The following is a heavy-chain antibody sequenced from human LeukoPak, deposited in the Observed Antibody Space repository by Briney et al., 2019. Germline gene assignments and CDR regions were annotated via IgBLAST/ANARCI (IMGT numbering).Heavy chain of an antibody. J-gene: IGHJ4*02. CDR3: AREQAGTSGWYTLDY. Sequence: PGGSLRLSCAASGFTFSSYAMDWVRQAPGKGLQWVSAFSRRGTTHYADSVRGRFTISRDNSKNEVYLQMNSLRADDTAIYYCAREQAGTSGWYTLDYWGQGTVVTVSS. D-gene: IGHD6-13*01. CDR2: FSRRGTT. CDR1: GFTFSSYA. V-gene: IGHV3-23*01.